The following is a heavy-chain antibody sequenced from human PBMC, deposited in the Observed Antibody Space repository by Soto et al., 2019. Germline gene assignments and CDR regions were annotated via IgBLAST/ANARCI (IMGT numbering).Heavy chain of an antibody. CDR1: GGSISSHY. CDR3: AREKAAAAGMFDY. J-gene: IGHJ4*02. D-gene: IGHD6-13*01. Sequence: SETLSLTCTVSGGSISSHYWSWIRQPPGKGLEWIGYIYYSGNTNYNPSLKSRVTISVDTSKNQFSLKLSSVTAADTAVYYCAREKAAAAGMFDYWGQGTLVTVSS. CDR2: IYYSGNT. V-gene: IGHV4-59*11.